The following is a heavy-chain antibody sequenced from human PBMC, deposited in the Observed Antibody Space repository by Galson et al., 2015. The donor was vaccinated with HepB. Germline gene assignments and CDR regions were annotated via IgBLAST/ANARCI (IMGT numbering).Heavy chain of an antibody. V-gene: IGHV3-30*02. CDR2: IRYDGSNK. CDR1: GFTFSSYA. D-gene: IGHD1-26*01. Sequence: SLRLSCAASGFTFSSYAMSWVRQAPGKGLEWVAFIRYDGSNKYYADSVKGRFTISRDNSKNTLYLQMNSLRAEDTAVYYCAKDIVGATTGAFDIWGQGTMVTVSS. CDR3: AKDIVGATTGAFDI. J-gene: IGHJ3*02.